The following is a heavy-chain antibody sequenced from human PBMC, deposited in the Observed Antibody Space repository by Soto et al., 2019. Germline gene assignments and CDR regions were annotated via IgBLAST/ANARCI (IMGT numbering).Heavy chain of an antibody. CDR2: IFHDGTA. V-gene: IGHV4-4*02. D-gene: IGHD3-10*01. Sequence: PSETLSLTCAGSGVSISSDDWWTWVRKSPQRGLEYIGEIFHDGTANYYPSFERRVSISVDTSKNQFSLKLPSVTAADTAIYFCARLVYDTRLNYMYFDFWGQGTLVTVSS. CDR1: GVSISSDDW. CDR3: ARLVYDTRLNYMYFDF. J-gene: IGHJ4*02.